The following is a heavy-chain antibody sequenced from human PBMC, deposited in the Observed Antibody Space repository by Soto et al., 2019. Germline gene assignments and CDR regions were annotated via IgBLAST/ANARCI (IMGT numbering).Heavy chain of an antibody. J-gene: IGHJ4*02. V-gene: IGHV3-30-3*01. CDR1: GLTFSPYA. D-gene: IGHD3-10*01. Sequence: QVQLVESGGGVVRPGGSLRLSCAASGLTFSPYAMPWVRQAPGKGLEWVAVISSDGSKKYYADSVKGRFTISRDNSKNTLYLQMNSLRAEDTAVYYCAKERISVVLYSFDCWGQGTLVTVSS. CDR3: AKERISVVLYSFDC. CDR2: ISSDGSKK.